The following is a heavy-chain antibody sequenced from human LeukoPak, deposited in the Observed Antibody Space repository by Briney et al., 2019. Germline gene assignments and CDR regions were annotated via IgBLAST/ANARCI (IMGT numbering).Heavy chain of an antibody. CDR3: ASQTGYSYGSFGY. Sequence: SQTLSLTCAISGDSVSTNSAAWNWIRQSPWRGLEWPGRTYYRSKWYNDYAVSVKSRITINPDTSKNQFSLQLNSVTPEDTAVYYCASQTGYSYGSFGYWGQGTLVTVSS. D-gene: IGHD5-18*01. V-gene: IGHV6-1*01. J-gene: IGHJ4*02. CDR2: TYYRSKWYN. CDR1: GDSVSTNSAA.